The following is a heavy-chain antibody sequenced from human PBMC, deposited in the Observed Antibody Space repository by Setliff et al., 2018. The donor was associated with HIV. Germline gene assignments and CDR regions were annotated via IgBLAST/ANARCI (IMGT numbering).Heavy chain of an antibody. CDR2: IYSDGSS. V-gene: IGHV3-53*01. CDR3: ERDSPLSHFDY. J-gene: IGHJ4*02. Sequence: GGSLRLSCAASTFSVSEYAMSWGRQAPGKGLEWVSVIYSDGSSYYADFVRGRFTIARDNYKNTLYLQMNSLRPEDPAVYYCERDSPLSHFDYWGQGILVTVSS. CDR1: TFSVSEYA.